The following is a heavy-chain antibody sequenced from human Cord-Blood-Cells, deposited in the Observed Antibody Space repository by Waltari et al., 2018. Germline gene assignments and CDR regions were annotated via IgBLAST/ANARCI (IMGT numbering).Heavy chain of an antibody. J-gene: IGHJ2*01. CDR1: GGSISRGGYY. Sequence: QVQLQESGPGLVKPSQTLSLTCTVSGGSISRGGYYWSWIRQPPGKGLEWIGYIYYSGSTYYNPSLKSRVTISVDTSKNQFSLKLSSVTAADTAVYYCARALQVRSLRNWYFDLWGRGTLVTVSS. CDR3: ARALQVRSLRNWYFDL. V-gene: IGHV4-31*03. CDR2: IYYSGST. D-gene: IGHD3-10*01.